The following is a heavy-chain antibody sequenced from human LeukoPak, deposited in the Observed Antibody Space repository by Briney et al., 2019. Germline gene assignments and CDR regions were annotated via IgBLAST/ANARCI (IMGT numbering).Heavy chain of an antibody. V-gene: IGHV1-46*01. CDR3: ARERGWYGDYVD. CDR1: GYTLTELS. J-gene: IGHJ4*02. Sequence: ASVKVSCKVSGYTLTELSMHWVRQAPGQGLEWMGIINPSGGSTSYAQKFQGRVTMTRDMSTSTVYMELSSLRSEDTAVYYCARERGWYGDYVDWGQGTLVTVSS. D-gene: IGHD4-17*01. CDR2: INPSGGST.